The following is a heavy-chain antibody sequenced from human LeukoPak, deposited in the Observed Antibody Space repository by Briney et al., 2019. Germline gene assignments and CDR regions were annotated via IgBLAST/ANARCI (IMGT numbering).Heavy chain of an antibody. CDR1: GYTFTSYE. Sequence: GGSLRLSCAASGYTFTSYEMNWVRQAPGKGLEWVSYISSSGSTIYYADSVKGRFTISRDNAKNSLYLQMNSLRAEDTAVYYCAELGITMIGGVWGKGTTVTISS. CDR2: ISSSGSTI. D-gene: IGHD3-10*02. J-gene: IGHJ6*04. V-gene: IGHV3-48*03. CDR3: AELGITMIGGV.